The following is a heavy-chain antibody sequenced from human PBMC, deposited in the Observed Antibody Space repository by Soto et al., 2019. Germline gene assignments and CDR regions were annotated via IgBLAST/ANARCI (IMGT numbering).Heavy chain of an antibody. V-gene: IGHV5-10-1*01. J-gene: IGHJ4*02. Sequence: GESLKISCKGSGYSFAGYWITWVRQKPGKGLEWMGRIDPSDSQTYYSPSFRGHVTISVTKSVTTVFLQWSSLRASETAMYYCARQIYDSDTGPNFQYYFDSWGQGTPVTVSS. CDR2: IDPSDSQT. CDR1: GYSFAGYW. D-gene: IGHD3-22*01. CDR3: ARQIYDSDTGPNFQYYFDS.